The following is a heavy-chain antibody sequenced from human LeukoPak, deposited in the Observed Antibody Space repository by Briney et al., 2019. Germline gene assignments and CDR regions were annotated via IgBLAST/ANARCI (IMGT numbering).Heavy chain of an antibody. CDR1: GYSISSGYY. J-gene: IGHJ4*02. V-gene: IGHV4-38-2*02. Sequence: PSETLSLTCTVSGYSISSGYYWGWIRQPPGKGLEWIGSIYHSGCTYYNPSLKCRVTISVDTSKNQFSLKLSSVTAADTAVYYCARVTLVTTGYYFDYWGQGTLVTVSS. CDR3: ARVTLVTTGYYFDY. CDR2: IYHSGCT. D-gene: IGHD4-11*01.